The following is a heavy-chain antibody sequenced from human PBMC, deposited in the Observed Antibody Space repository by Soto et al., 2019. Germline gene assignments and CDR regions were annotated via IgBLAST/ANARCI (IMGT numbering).Heavy chain of an antibody. CDR1: GGSIGSGDYY. Sequence: SETLSLTCTVSGGSIGSGDYYWSWIRQPPGKGLEWIGYIYYSGSTYYNPSLKSRVTISVDTSKNQFSLKLSSVTAADTAVYYCARGVVNYDFWRGYYQYYGMDVWGQGTKVTVYS. V-gene: IGHV4-30-4*01. D-gene: IGHD3-3*01. CDR2: IYYSGST. CDR3: ARGVVNYDFWRGYYQYYGMDV. J-gene: IGHJ6*02.